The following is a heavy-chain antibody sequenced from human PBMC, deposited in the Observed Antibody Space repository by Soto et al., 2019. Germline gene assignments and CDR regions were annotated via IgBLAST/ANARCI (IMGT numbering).Heavy chain of an antibody. D-gene: IGHD6-13*01. CDR1: GDSISDYY. J-gene: IGHJ4*02. CDR2: IYHSGNT. Sequence: SETLSLTCTVSGDSISDYYWSWIRQAPGKGLEWIGFIYHSGNTNYKSSLKGRVTMSMDTSKSQFFLKLTSVTAADTAVYYCARDQGIGSSGPFDYWGQGALVTVSS. V-gene: IGHV4-59*01. CDR3: ARDQGIGSSGPFDY.